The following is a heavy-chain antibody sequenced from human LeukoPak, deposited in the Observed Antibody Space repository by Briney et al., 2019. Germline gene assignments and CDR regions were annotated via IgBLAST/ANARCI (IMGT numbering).Heavy chain of an antibody. CDR3: ARDWNEDGDYGVDY. J-gene: IGHJ4*02. Sequence: GGSLRLSCAASGFTFSSYSMNWVRQAPGKGLEWVSSISSSSSYIYYADSVKGRFTISRDNAKNSLYLQMNSLRAEDTAVYYCARDWNEDGDYGVDYWGQGTLVTVSS. V-gene: IGHV3-21*01. D-gene: IGHD4-17*01. CDR2: ISSSSSYI. CDR1: GFTFSSYS.